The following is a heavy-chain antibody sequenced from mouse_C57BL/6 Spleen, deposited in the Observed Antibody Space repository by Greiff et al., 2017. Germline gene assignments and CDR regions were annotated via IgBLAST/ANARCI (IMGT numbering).Heavy chain of an antibody. CDR1: GFTFSDYY. Sequence: EVMLVESEGGLVQPGSSMKLSCTASGFTFSDYYMAWVRQVPEKGLEWVANINYDGSSTYYLDSLKSSFIISRDNAKNMLFLQMTSLKSEYSSTYYCARAYYAGSSPGYFGVWGTGTTVTVSS. V-gene: IGHV5-16*01. CDR3: ARAYYAGSSPGYFGV. CDR2: INYDGSST. J-gene: IGHJ1*03. D-gene: IGHD1-1*01.